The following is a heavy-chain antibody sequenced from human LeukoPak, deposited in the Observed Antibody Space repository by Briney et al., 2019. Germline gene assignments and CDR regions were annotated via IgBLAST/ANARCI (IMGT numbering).Heavy chain of an antibody. D-gene: IGHD5-18*01. Sequence: SETLSLTCTVSGGSITSYYWSWIRQPAGKGLEWIGRFYTSGSINYNPSLKSRVTMSVDTSKNQFSLKLRSVTAADTAVYYCARQIQLWLPFDYWGQGTLVTVSS. J-gene: IGHJ4*02. CDR2: FYTSGSI. V-gene: IGHV4-4*07. CDR1: GGSITSYY. CDR3: ARQIQLWLPFDY.